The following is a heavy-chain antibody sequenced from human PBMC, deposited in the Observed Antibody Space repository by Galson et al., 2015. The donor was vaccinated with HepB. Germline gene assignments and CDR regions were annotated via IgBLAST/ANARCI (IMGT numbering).Heavy chain of an antibody. CDR3: ARLEELVSGYYYGMDV. CDR1: GGSISSYY. CDR2: IYTSGST. V-gene: IGHV4-4*07. Sequence: ETLSLTCTVSGGSISSYYWNWIRQPAGKGLEWIGQIYTSGSTKYNPSLKSRVTMSVDTPKNQFSLKLTSVTAADTAVYYCARLEELVSGYYYGMDVWGQGTTVTVSS. D-gene: IGHD6-6*01. J-gene: IGHJ6*02.